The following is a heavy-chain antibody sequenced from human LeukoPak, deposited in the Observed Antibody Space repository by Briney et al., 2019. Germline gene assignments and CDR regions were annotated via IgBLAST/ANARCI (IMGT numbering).Heavy chain of an antibody. D-gene: IGHD1-1*01. CDR3: AKPLRTNFDY. V-gene: IGHV3-23*01. CDR1: GFTFSSYA. CDR2: ISGSGGST. J-gene: IGHJ4*02. Sequence: GSLRLSCAASGFTFSSYAMGWVRQAPGKGLEWVSAISGSGGSTYYPDPAKGRFTTSRNNYKNTLYLQMNSLRAEDTAVYYCAKPLRTNFDYWGQGTLVTVSS.